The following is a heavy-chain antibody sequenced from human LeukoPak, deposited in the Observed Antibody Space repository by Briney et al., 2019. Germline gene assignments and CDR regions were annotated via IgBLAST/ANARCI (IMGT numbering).Heavy chain of an antibody. CDR3: ARVRTEYSNGFAY. CDR2: MYLSGTT. CDR1: GDSINSLDL. D-gene: IGHD4-11*01. V-gene: IGHV4-4*02. J-gene: IGHJ4*02. Sequence: SETLSLTCTVSGDSINSLDLWSWVRQPPGKGLEWIGEMYLSGTTHSNPSVKSRVTISIDKSKNQFFLNLSSVTAADTAVYYCARVRTEYSNGFAYWGQGTLVTVSS.